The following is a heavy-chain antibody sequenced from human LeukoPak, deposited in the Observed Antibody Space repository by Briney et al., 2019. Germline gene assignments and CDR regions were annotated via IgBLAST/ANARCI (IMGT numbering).Heavy chain of an antibody. J-gene: IGHJ6*02. Sequence: GGSLRLSCAASGFTFSSYAMSWVRQAPGKGLEWVSAISGSGGSTYYADSVKGRFTISRDNSKNTLYLQMNSLRAEDTAVYYCAKDFEPLLHYYGMDVWGQGTTVTVSS. CDR3: AKDFEPLLHYYGMDV. D-gene: IGHD2-15*01. CDR1: GFTFSSYA. CDR2: ISGSGGST. V-gene: IGHV3-23*01.